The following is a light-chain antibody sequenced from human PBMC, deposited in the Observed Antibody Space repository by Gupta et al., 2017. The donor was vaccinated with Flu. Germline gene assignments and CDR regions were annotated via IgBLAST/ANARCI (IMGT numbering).Light chain of an antibody. CDR3: QQDSRSYT. CDR2: GTS. V-gene: IGKV3-20*01. Sequence: EIVLTQSPGTLSLFPGERATLSCRASQNVSSNYLGWYQQKPGQAPRHLIYGTSNRATGIPDRFSGSGSGKDFTLTSSRREDEDFAVYYGQQDSRSYTFGQGTKLDIK. J-gene: IGKJ2*01. CDR1: QNVSSNY.